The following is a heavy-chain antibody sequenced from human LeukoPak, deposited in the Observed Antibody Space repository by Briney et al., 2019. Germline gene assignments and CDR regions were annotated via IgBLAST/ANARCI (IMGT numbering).Heavy chain of an antibody. V-gene: IGHV4-61*01. Sequence: SETLSLTCTVSGGSISSSSYYWSWIRQPPGKGLEWIGYIYYSGSTNYNPSLKSRVIISVDTSKNQFSLKLSSVTAADTAVYYCARVISSSWSYYYYYMDVWGKGTTVTVSS. CDR1: GGSISSSSYY. CDR3: ARVISSSWSYYYYYMDV. CDR2: IYYSGST. J-gene: IGHJ6*03. D-gene: IGHD6-13*01.